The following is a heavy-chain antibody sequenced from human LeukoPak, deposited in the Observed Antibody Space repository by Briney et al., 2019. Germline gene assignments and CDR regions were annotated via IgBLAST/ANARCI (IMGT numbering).Heavy chain of an antibody. CDR2: IYNSGST. CDR3: GRDTLVRGVADY. CDR1: GASISSSY. D-gene: IGHD3-10*01. Sequence: SETLSLTCTVSGASISSSYWTWIRQPPGKGLEWIGYIYNSGSTIYNPSLKSRVTISMDTSKNQFSLYLSSVTAADTAVYYCGRDTLVRGVADYWGQGTLVTVSS. V-gene: IGHV4-59*01. J-gene: IGHJ4*02.